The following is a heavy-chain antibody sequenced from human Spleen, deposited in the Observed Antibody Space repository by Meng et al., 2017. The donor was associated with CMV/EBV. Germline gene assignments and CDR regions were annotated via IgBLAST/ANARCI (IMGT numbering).Heavy chain of an antibody. J-gene: IGHJ4*02. V-gene: IGHV4-34*01. CDR1: GGSFSGYY. CDR2: INHSGST. CDR3: AKGGYDYSYFDY. D-gene: IGHD5-12*01. Sequence: QVQLQQWGAGLLKPSEPLSLTCAVYGGSFSGYYWSWIRQPPGKGLEWIGEINHSGSTNYNPSLKSRVTISVDTSKNQFSLKLSSVTAADTAVYYCAKGGYDYSYFDYWGQGTLVTVSS.